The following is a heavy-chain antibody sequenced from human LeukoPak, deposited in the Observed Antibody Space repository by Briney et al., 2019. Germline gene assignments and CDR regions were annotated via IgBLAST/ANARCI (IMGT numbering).Heavy chain of an antibody. CDR2: IYYSGST. V-gene: IGHV4-59*08. D-gene: IGHD6-13*01. CDR1: GGSISSYY. J-gene: IGHJ5*02. CDR3: AGMIAAAERGWFDP. Sequence: SETLSLTCTVSGGSISSYYWSWIRQPPGKGLEWIGYIYYSGSTNHNPSLKSRVTISVDTSKNQFSLKLSSVTAADTAVYYCAGMIAAAERGWFDPWGQGTLVTVSS.